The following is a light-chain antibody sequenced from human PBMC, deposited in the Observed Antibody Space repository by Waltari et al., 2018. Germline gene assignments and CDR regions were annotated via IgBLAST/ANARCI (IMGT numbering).Light chain of an antibody. Sequence: QSVLTQSPSASATPGQRVTSSCSGSSPNPAVNSVNWYQHVPGAAPRLLIYSNSRRPSGVPDRFSGSKSGTSASLAISGLESDDEADYYCAAWDSNVNAWLFGGGTKVTVL. CDR2: SNS. J-gene: IGLJ2*01. V-gene: IGLV1-44*01. CDR3: AAWDSNVNAWL. CDR1: SPNPAVNS.